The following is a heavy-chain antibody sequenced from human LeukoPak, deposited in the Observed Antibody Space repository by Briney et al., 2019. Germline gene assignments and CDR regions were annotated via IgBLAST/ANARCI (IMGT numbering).Heavy chain of an antibody. CDR3: ARDPAGHGRYFDY. D-gene: IGHD1-14*01. V-gene: IGHV4-4*07. CDR1: GGSSDYF. J-gene: IGHJ4*02. Sequence: PSETLSLTCTVSGGSSDYFCTWIRQSAGAGLECIGRIHTSGTTYYNPSLRSRVSMSVDTSNNKFSLSLSSVTAADTAAYYCARDPAGHGRYFDYWGQGALVTVSS. CDR2: IHTSGTT.